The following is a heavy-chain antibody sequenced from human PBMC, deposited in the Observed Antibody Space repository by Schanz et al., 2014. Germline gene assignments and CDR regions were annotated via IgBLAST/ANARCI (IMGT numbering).Heavy chain of an antibody. CDR1: GFTVNTNY. V-gene: IGHV3-53*01. Sequence: EVQLVESGGGLIQPGGSLRLSCAVSGFTVNTNYMSWVRQAPGKGLEWISSMYINSGSTQYADSVKGRFIISRDSSKNTLFLQMNSLRAEDTAVYYCASSSYRLLSYYYAMDVWGQGTTVTVSS. CDR3: ASSSYRLLSYYYAMDV. CDR2: MYINSGST. D-gene: IGHD1-26*01. J-gene: IGHJ6*02.